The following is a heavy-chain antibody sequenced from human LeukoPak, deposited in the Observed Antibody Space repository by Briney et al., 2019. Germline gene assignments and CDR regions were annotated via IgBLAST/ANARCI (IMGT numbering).Heavy chain of an antibody. CDR3: ARVRWSDAFNI. Sequence: PGGSLRLSCAASGFTFSSYEMNWVRQAPGKGLEWVSYISSSGSTIYYADSVKGRFTISRDNAKNSLYLQMNSLRAEDTAVYYCARVRWSDAFNIWGQGTMVTVSS. J-gene: IGHJ3*02. CDR1: GFTFSSYE. V-gene: IGHV3-48*03. CDR2: ISSSGSTI. D-gene: IGHD2-8*01.